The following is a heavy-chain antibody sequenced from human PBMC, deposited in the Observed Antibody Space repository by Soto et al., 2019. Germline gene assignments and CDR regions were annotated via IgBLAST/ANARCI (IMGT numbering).Heavy chain of an antibody. Sequence: QVQLVESGGGLVKPGGSLRLSCAASGLTFSDYYMTWIRQAPGKGLEWVSGISSSGSTMNYAGSVKGRFTISRDNAKNSLYLQMDSLRAEDTAVYYCARDQGGTGTMPFDYWGQGTLVTVSS. V-gene: IGHV3-11*01. D-gene: IGHD1-7*01. CDR3: ARDQGGTGTMPFDY. CDR1: GLTFSDYY. J-gene: IGHJ4*02. CDR2: ISSSGSTM.